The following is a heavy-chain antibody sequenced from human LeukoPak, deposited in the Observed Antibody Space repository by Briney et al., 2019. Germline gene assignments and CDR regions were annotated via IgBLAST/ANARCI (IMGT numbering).Heavy chain of an antibody. D-gene: IGHD3-22*01. CDR2: KSYSGGT. J-gene: IGHJ3*02. V-gene: IGHV4-39*01. CDR1: GDSISSNSYY. Sequence: SETLSLTCTVSGDSISSNSYYWGWIRQPPGKGLEWIGSKSYSGGTYYNSSLKSRVTISVDTSKNQFSLKLSSVTAADTAVYYCASGPMSSSSAFDIWGQGTMVTVSS. CDR3: ASGPMSSSSAFDI.